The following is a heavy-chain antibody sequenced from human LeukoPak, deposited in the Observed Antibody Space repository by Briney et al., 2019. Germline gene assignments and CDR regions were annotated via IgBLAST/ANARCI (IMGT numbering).Heavy chain of an antibody. CDR3: ARDLLGWELHYFDY. D-gene: IGHD1-26*01. V-gene: IGHV3-21*01. J-gene: IGHJ4*02. Sequence: GGSLRLSCAASGFTFSTYNMNWVRQAPGKGLEWVSSVSGSSSYIYYADSVKGRFSISRDNAKNSLYLQMNSLRAEDTAVYYCARDLLGWELHYFDYWGQGTLVTVSS. CDR2: VSGSSSYI. CDR1: GFTFSTYN.